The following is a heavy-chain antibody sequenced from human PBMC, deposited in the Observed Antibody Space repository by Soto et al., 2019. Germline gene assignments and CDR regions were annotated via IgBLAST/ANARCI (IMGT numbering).Heavy chain of an antibody. V-gene: IGHV2-5*02. J-gene: IGHJ6*03. CDR1: GFSLSTREVG. CDR3: AHTGYSSSWYRYYYYYMDV. Sequence: KRTETGTLTCPVSGFSLSTREVGVGWIRQPPGKALEWLALIYWDDDKRYSPSLKSRLTITKDTSKNQVVLTMTNMDPVDTATYYCAHTGYSSSWYRYYYYYMDVWGKGTTVTVSS. D-gene: IGHD6-13*01. CDR2: IYWDDDK.